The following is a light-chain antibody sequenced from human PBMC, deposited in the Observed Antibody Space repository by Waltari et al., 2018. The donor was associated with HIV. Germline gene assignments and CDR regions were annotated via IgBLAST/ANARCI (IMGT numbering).Light chain of an antibody. CDR1: QSFSHY. V-gene: IGKV1-39*01. J-gene: IGKJ4*01. Sequence: DIQMPQSPSSLSASVGDRVTITCRASQSFSHYLTWYQQKPGKVPKVLIYAASSVQSGVPSRFSGSGAGTEFTLTISSRQPEDFATYYYQQSYHTPTFGGGTKVDIK. CDR3: QQSYHTPT. CDR2: AAS.